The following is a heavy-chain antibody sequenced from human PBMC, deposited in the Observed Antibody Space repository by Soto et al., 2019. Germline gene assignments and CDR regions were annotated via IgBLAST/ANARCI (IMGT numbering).Heavy chain of an antibody. CDR3: ARYGGYCSSTSCYFAEYFQH. J-gene: IGHJ1*01. Sequence: SETLSLTCTVSGGSISGYYWSWIRQPPGKGLEWIGYIYYSGSTNYNPSLKSRVTISVDTSKNQFSLKLSSVTAADTAVYYCARYGGYCSSTSCYFAEYFQHWGQGTLVTVSS. CDR2: IYYSGST. CDR1: GGSISGYY. D-gene: IGHD2-2*01. V-gene: IGHV4-59*08.